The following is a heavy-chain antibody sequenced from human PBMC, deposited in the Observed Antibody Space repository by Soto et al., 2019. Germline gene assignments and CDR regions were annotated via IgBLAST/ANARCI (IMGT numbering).Heavy chain of an antibody. J-gene: IGHJ4*02. D-gene: IGHD2-21*01. Sequence: PGGSLRLSCAGSGFTFNNYAINWVRQAPGKGLEWVAAISGSGSGTYRADWAKGRFTISRDNSKNTVYLQMNSLRAEDTALYYCARAGLGVPGDHWDYWGQGTQVTVSS. CDR2: ISGSGSGT. V-gene: IGHV3-23*01. CDR3: ARAGLGVPGDHWDY. CDR1: GFTFNNYA.